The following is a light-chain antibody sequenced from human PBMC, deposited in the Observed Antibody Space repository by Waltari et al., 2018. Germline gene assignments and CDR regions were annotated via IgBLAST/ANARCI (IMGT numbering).Light chain of an antibody. Sequence: DIQMTQSPSSLSASVGDRVTISCLASHSISSYLNWYQQKPGKAPKLLISVASTLQSRVPSRFSGSGSGTDFTLTISSLQPEDFATYHCQQSYSTPRTFGQGTKVESK. CDR3: QQSYSTPRT. J-gene: IGKJ1*01. CDR1: HSISSY. CDR2: VAS. V-gene: IGKV1-39*01.